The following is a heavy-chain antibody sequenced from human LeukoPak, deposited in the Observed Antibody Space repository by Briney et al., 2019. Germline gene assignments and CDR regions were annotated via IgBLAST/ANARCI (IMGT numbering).Heavy chain of an antibody. CDR1: GYTFTGYY. D-gene: IGHD3-9*01. J-gene: IGHJ4*02. CDR2: INPNSGGT. Sequence: ASVKVSCKASGYTFTGYYMHWVRQAPGQGLEWMGWINPNSGGTNYAQKFQGRVTMTRDTSISTAYMELSGLRSDDTAVYYCARIDILTGYYYFDYWGQGTLVTVSS. CDR3: ARIDILTGYYYFDY. V-gene: IGHV1-2*02.